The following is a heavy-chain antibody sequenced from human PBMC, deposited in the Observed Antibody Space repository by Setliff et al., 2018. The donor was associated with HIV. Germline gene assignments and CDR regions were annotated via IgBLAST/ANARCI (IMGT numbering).Heavy chain of an antibody. CDR2: ITSSGSTI. CDR1: GFTFSDYY. D-gene: IGHD3-9*01. V-gene: IGHV3-11*01. Sequence: GGSLRLSCAASGFTFSDYYMSWIRQAPGKGLEWVSYITSSGSTIYYADSVKGRFTISRDNAKSSLYLQMNSLRAEDTAVYYCAKTSNTGYLFCSDYWGQGTLVTVSS. CDR3: AKTSNTGYLFCSDY. J-gene: IGHJ4*02.